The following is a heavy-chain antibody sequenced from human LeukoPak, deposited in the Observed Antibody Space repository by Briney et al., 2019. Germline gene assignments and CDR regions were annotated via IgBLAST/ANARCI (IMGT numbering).Heavy chain of an antibody. CDR2: IRYDGSNK. Sequence: GGSLRLSCAASGFTFSSCGMHWVRQAPGKGLEWVAFIRYDGSNKYYADSVKGRFTISRDNAKTSLYLQMSSLRAEDTAVYYCARDLSGVTGYTYGRGIDYWGQGTLVTVSS. CDR3: ARDLSGVTGYTYGRGIDY. D-gene: IGHD5-18*01. V-gene: IGHV3-30*02. CDR1: GFTFSSCG. J-gene: IGHJ4*02.